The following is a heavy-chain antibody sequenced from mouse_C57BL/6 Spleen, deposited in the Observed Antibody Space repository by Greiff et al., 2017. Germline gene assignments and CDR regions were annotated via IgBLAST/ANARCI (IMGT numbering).Heavy chain of an antibody. CDR2: IYPGSGST. V-gene: IGHV1-55*01. D-gene: IGHD2-5*01. CDR1: GYTFTSYW. Sequence: QVQLQQPGAELVKPGASVKMSCKASGYTFTSYWITWVKQRPGQGLEWIGDIYPGSGSTNYNEKFKSKATLTVDTSSSTAYMQLSSLTSEDSAVYYCARGSYSNYWFAYWGQGTLVTVSA. J-gene: IGHJ3*01. CDR3: ARGSYSNYWFAY.